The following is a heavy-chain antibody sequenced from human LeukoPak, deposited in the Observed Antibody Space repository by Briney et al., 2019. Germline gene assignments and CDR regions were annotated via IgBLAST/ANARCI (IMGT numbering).Heavy chain of an antibody. J-gene: IGHJ4*02. CDR1: GYTFTDYY. V-gene: IGHV1-69-2*01. D-gene: IGHD4-11*01. Sequence: GATVKISCKVSGYTFTDYYMYWVPQAPGKGLEWMGLVDPEDGETIYAEKFQGRVTITADTSTDTAYMELSSLRSEDTAVYYCATDDYSGLLDYWGQGTLVTVSS. CDR3: ATDDYSGLLDY. CDR2: VDPEDGET.